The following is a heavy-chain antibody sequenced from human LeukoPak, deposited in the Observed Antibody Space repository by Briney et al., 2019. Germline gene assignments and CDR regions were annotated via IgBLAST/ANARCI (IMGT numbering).Heavy chain of an antibody. V-gene: IGHV1-2*02. Sequence: MGWINPNTGATSYPQKFQGRVTITRDTSISTAYMELRSLRSDDTAIYYCVRDGGSGSPYDFWGQGTLVTVSS. CDR3: VRDGGSGSPYDF. D-gene: IGHD3-10*01. CDR2: INPNTGAT. J-gene: IGHJ4*02.